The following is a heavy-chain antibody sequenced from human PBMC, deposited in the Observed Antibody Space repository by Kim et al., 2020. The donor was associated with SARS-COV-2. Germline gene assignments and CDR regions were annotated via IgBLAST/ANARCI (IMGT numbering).Heavy chain of an antibody. J-gene: IGHJ2*01. Sequence: GGSLRLSCAASGFTFINYGIHWVRQAPGKGLEWVSLISYDGINKYYADSVKGRFTISRDNSKSTLYLQMNSLRAEDTAVYYCAKDRLDWSNYWYFDLWGRGTLVTVSS. CDR2: ISYDGINK. CDR1: GFTFINYG. V-gene: IGHV3-30*18. D-gene: IGHD3-9*01. CDR3: AKDRLDWSNYWYFDL.